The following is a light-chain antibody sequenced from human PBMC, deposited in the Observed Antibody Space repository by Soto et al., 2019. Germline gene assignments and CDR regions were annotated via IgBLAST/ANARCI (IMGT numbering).Light chain of an antibody. J-gene: IGKJ1*01. Sequence: IQLTQSPSSLSASVGDRVTITCRASQGISSYLAWYQQKPGKVPKNLIYAASTLQSGVPSRFSGSGSGTEFTLTISSLQPDDFATYYCQHYNSYSEAFGQGTKVDI. CDR2: AAS. CDR1: QGISSY. CDR3: QHYNSYSEA. V-gene: IGKV1-9*01.